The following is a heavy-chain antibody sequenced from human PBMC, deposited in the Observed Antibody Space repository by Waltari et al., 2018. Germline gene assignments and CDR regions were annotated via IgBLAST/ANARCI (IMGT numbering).Heavy chain of an antibody. J-gene: IGHJ4*02. CDR2: VSGSGDTT. CDR1: GFTFSSYG. CDR3: AKDRDGSSLTLYYFDH. D-gene: IGHD1-26*01. Sequence: EVQLLESGGGLVQPGGSLRLSCVASGFTFSSYGMSWVRQGAGKGLWWVSSVSGSGDTTDYADSVKGRFTISRDNSKNTFYLQMNSLRVDDTAVYYCAKDRDGSSLTLYYFDHWSQGALVTVSS. V-gene: IGHV3-23*01.